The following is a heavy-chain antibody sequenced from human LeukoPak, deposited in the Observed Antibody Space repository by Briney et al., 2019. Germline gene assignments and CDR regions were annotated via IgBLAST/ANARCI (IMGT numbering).Heavy chain of an antibody. Sequence: GGSLRLSCSASGFTFSSYAISWVRQAPGKGLEWVSAITGSGGSTYYADSEKGLFTISRDNSNNTLYLQMNSLRAEDTAVYYCANGLRYVDNYYYGMDVWGQGTTVTVSS. J-gene: IGHJ6*02. V-gene: IGHV3-23*01. CDR3: ANGLRYVDNYYYGMDV. CDR1: GFTFSSYA. D-gene: IGHD3-9*01. CDR2: ITGSGGST.